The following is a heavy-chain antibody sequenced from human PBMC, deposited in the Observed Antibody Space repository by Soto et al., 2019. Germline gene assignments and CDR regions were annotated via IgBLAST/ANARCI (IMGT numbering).Heavy chain of an antibody. CDR1: GGSISSSSYY. CDR3: ARAHVPRGAFDI. Sequence: SETLSLTCTVSGGSISSSSYYWGWIRQPPGMGLEWIGNIYYTGSTYYSPSLRSQVNISIDTSKNKFSLKLSSVTAADTAVYYCARAHVPRGAFDIWGQGAMVT. J-gene: IGHJ3*02. D-gene: IGHD2-2*01. CDR2: IYYTGST. V-gene: IGHV4-39*01.